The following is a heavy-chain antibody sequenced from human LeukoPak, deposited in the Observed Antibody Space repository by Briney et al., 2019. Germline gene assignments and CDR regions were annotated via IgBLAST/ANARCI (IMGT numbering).Heavy chain of an antibody. D-gene: IGHD5/OR15-5a*01. V-gene: IGHV4-39*06. CDR2: MHHSGST. Sequence: SGALSLTCMVSVGSITDGTFYWGGTRQSPGEGVECMGTMHHSGSTFYNPSLQRRVPLSVATSKTQFPLKLSSVTAADTAVYYCPRAGILSTGDYFDPWGQGTLVTVSS. CDR3: PRAGILSTGDYFDP. J-gene: IGHJ5*02. CDR1: VGSITDGTFY.